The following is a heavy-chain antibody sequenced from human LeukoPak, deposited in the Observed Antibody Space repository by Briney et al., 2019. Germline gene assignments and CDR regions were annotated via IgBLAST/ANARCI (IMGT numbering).Heavy chain of an antibody. D-gene: IGHD4-23*01. CDR2: IRSKAYGGTT. Sequence: PGGSLRLSCTASGFTFGDYAMSWFRQAPGKGLEWVGFIRSKAYGGTTEYAASVKGRFTISRDDSKSIAYLQMNSLKTEDTAVYYCTREYYGGNSGPFDYWGQGTLVTVSS. J-gene: IGHJ4*02. CDR3: TREYYGGNSGPFDY. CDR1: GFTFGDYA. V-gene: IGHV3-49*03.